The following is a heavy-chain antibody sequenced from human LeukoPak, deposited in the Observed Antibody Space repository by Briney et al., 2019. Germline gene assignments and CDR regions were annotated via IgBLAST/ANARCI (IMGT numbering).Heavy chain of an antibody. CDR3: AKITKRLSPYYYGMDV. Sequence: HAGGSLRLSCAASGFTFSSYGMHWVRQAPGKGLEWVAVISYDGSNKYYADSVKGRFTISRDNSKNTLYLQMNSLRAEDTAVYYCAKITKRLSPYYYGMDVWGQGTTVTVSS. J-gene: IGHJ6*02. CDR1: GFTFSSYG. CDR2: ISYDGSNK. D-gene: IGHD3-16*01. V-gene: IGHV3-30*18.